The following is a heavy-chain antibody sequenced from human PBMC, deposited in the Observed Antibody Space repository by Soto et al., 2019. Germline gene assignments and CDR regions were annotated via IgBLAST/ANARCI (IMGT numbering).Heavy chain of an antibody. Sequence: EVQLLESGGGLVQPGGSLRLSWAASGFTFSSYGMSWVRQAPGKGLEWVSAISHSGGNTYYADSVKGRFAISRDNSKNTLYLQMNSLRAEDTAVYYCATFIFCSSTSCYGREGGYWGQGTLVTVSS. CDR1: GFTFSSYG. J-gene: IGHJ4*02. V-gene: IGHV3-23*01. CDR3: ATFIFCSSTSCYGREGGY. D-gene: IGHD2-2*01. CDR2: ISHSGGNT.